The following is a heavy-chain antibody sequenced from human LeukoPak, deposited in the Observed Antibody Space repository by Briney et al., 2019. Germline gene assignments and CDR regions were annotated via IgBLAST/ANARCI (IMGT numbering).Heavy chain of an antibody. Sequence: PGGSLRPSCAPSGFAFSSYAVSWVRQAPGKGLQWVSAITASGGSTYYADSVKGRSTISRDHSKNTLFLQMNSLRAADTAIYYWGKCLLYCDILTGYYGPIDYWGQGTLVTVSS. D-gene: IGHD3-9*01. V-gene: IGHV3-23*01. CDR2: ITASGGST. J-gene: IGHJ4*02. CDR3: GKCLLYCDILTGYYGPIDY. CDR1: GFAFSSYA.